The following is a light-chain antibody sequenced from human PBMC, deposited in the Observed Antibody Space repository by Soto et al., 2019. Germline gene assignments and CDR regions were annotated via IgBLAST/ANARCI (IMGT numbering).Light chain of an antibody. Sequence: EIVLTQSPGTLSLSPGERATLSCRASQSVSSNLAWYQQKPGQSPRLLIYGTSTRATGIPARFSGSGSGTDFTLTSSSLVPEDFAVYYCQQYNNWPITFGGGTTVDIK. V-gene: IGKV3-15*01. CDR2: GTS. J-gene: IGKJ4*01. CDR1: QSVSSN. CDR3: QQYNNWPIT.